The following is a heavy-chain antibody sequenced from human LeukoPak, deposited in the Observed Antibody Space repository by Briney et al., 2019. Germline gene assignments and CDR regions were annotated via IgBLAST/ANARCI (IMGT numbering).Heavy chain of an antibody. J-gene: IGHJ3*02. CDR3: ARGIPSDAFDI. CDR1: GFTVNSNY. Sequence: PGGSLRLSCTASGFTVNSNYMSWVRQAPGKGLEWVSVVYSDGTSYSADSVKGRFTISRHHSKNTLYLQMNSLRTEDTAVYYCARGIPSDAFDIWGQGTMVILSS. D-gene: IGHD2-21*01. V-gene: IGHV3-53*04. CDR2: VYSDGTS.